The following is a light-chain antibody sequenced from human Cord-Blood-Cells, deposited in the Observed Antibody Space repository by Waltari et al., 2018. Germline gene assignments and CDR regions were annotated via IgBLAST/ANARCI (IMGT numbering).Light chain of an antibody. J-gene: IGLJ1*01. CDR1: SPNIGNNA. CDR2: YDD. V-gene: IGLV1-36*01. Sequence: QSVLTQPPSVSEAPRQRVTISCSGSSPNIGNNAVNWYQQLPGKAPKLLIYYDDLLPSGVSDRFSGSKSGTSASLAISGLQSEDEADYYCAAWDDSLNGLYVFGTGTKVTVL. CDR3: AAWDDSLNGLYV.